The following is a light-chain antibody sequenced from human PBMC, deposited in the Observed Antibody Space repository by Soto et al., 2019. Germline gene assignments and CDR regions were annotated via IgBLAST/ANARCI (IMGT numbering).Light chain of an antibody. CDR3: SSYTSIIIVKV. J-gene: IGLJ1*01. CDR1: SHDVGGYKY. V-gene: IGLV2-14*01. Sequence: QSALTQPASVSGSPGQSITISCTGTSHDVGGYKYVSWYQQHPGKAPKLIIYEVSDRPSGVSSRFSGFKSGNTASLTISGLQAEDEADYYCSSYTSIIIVKVFGTGTKLTVL. CDR2: EVS.